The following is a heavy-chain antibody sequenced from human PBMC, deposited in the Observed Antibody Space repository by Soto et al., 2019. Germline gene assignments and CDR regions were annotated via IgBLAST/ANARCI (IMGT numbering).Heavy chain of an antibody. Sequence: QVQLQQWGAGLLKPSETLSLTCAVYGGSSSPYFWSWIRQPRGKGLEWIGEINHSGSTNYNPSLTRRATLSVDTSKNQVSLKLTSVTAADTAVYYCARLASGWQYYYFDFWGRGTPVTVSS. CDR3: ARLASGWQYYYFDF. D-gene: IGHD6-19*01. J-gene: IGHJ2*01. CDR1: GGSSSPYF. V-gene: IGHV4-34*01. CDR2: INHSGST.